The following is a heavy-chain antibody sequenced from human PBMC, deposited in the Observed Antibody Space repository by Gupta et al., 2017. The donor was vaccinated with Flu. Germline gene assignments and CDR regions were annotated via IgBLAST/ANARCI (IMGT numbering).Heavy chain of an antibody. J-gene: IGHJ6*02. V-gene: IGHV3-43*01. CDR3: AKDIADTPHYYGMDV. D-gene: IGHD2-15*01. CDR1: GFKFDDYT. CDR2: LSWDGDTT. Sequence: EVQLVESGGAVVQPGGSLRLSCAASGFKFDDYTMHWVRQAPGKGLEWVSLLSWDGDTTFYAASVKGRFTISRDNTKNSLYLQMNSLTTEDTAFYYCAKDIADTPHYYGMDVWGQGTTVTVSS.